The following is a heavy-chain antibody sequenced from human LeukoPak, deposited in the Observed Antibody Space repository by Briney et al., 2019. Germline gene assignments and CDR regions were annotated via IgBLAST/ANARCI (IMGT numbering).Heavy chain of an antibody. CDR2: IKSEGSST. Sequence: GGSLRLSCAASGFTFSSYWMHWVRDAPGKGLVWVSRIKSEGSSTSYADSVKGRFTISRDNAKNTLYLQMNSLRAEDTAVYYCARGLRYFDWCNDYWGQGTLVTVSS. D-gene: IGHD3-9*01. V-gene: IGHV3-74*01. J-gene: IGHJ4*02. CDR1: GFTFSSYW. CDR3: ARGLRYFDWCNDY.